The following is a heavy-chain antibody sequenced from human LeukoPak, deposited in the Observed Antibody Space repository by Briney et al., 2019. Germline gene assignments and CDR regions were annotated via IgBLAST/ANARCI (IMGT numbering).Heavy chain of an antibody. CDR3: ARGGSWYGD. D-gene: IGHD6-13*01. V-gene: IGHV4-59*08. CDR1: GGSISGYY. Sequence: SETLSLTCSVSGGSISGYYWSWIRQPPGKGLEWIGYIYFTGTTNYYPSLQSRVTISLDTSKNQFSLKLRSVTAADTAVYYCARGGSWYGDWGQRTLVTISS. J-gene: IGHJ4*02. CDR2: IYFTGTT.